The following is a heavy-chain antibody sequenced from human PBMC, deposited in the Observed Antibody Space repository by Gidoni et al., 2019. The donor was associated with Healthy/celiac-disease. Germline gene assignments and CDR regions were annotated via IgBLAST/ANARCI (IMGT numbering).Heavy chain of an antibody. CDR1: GFTFRSYA. D-gene: IGHD2-15*01. CDR2: ISGSGGST. Sequence: EVQLLESGGGLVQPGGSLRLSCAASGFTFRSYAMSWVRQAPGKGLEWVSAISGSGGSTYYADSVKGRFTISRDNSKNTLYLQMNSLRAEDTAVYYCAKASEPYCSGGSCYSAEYFQHWGQGTLVTVSS. CDR3: AKASEPYCSGGSCYSAEYFQH. V-gene: IGHV3-23*01. J-gene: IGHJ1*01.